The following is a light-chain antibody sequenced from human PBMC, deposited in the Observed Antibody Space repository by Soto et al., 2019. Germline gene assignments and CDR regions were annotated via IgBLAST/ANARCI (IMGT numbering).Light chain of an antibody. CDR2: GAS. J-gene: IGKJ2*01. V-gene: IGKV3-20*01. Sequence: EIVLTQSPGTLSLSPGERATLSCRASQSVSSSYLAWYQQKPGQAPRLLIYGASSRATGIPDRFSGSESGTDFTLNISRLEPVDFAVYYCQQYGRSRYTFGQGTKLEIK. CDR1: QSVSSSY. CDR3: QQYGRSRYT.